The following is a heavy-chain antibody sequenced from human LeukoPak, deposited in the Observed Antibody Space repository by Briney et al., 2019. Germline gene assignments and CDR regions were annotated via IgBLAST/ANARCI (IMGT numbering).Heavy chain of an antibody. D-gene: IGHD3-3*01. CDR2: ISGSGGST. V-gene: IGHV3-23*01. J-gene: IGHJ4*02. CDR3: ARGRYDFWSGYTLPY. CDR1: GFTFSSYA. Sequence: GGSLRLSCAASGFTFSSYAMSWVRQAPGKGLEWVSAISGSGGSTYYADSVKGRFTISRDNAKNSLYLQMNSLRAEDTAVYYCARGRYDFWSGYTLPYWGQGTLVTVSS.